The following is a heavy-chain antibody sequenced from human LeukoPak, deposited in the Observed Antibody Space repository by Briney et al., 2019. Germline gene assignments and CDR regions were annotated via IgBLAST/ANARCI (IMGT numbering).Heavy chain of an antibody. CDR3: AKAPSIAARWEDY. CDR1: GFTFSSYA. J-gene: IGHJ4*02. V-gene: IGHV3-23*01. Sequence: GGSLRLSCAASGFTFSSYAMSWVRQAPGKGLEWVSAISGSGGSIYYADSVKGRFTISRDNSKNTLNLQMNSLRAEDTAVYYCAKAPSIAARWEDYWGQGTLVTVSS. D-gene: IGHD6-6*01. CDR2: ISGSGGSI.